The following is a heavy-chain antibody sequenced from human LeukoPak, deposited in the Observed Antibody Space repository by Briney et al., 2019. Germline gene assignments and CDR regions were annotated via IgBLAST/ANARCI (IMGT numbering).Heavy chain of an antibody. V-gene: IGHV3-48*01. CDR1: GFTFSSYS. CDR3: ARGSYDSSGYAYYYYYMDV. J-gene: IGHJ6*03. Sequence: GGSLRLSCAASGFTFSSYSMNWVRQAPGKGLEWVSYISSSSSTIFYADSVKGRFTISRDNAKSSLYLQMNSLRAEDTAVYYCARGSYDSSGYAYYYYYMDVWGKGTTVTVSS. D-gene: IGHD3-22*01. CDR2: ISSSSSTI.